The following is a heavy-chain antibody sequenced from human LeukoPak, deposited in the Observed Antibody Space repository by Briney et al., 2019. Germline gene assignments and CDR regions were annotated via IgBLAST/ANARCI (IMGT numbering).Heavy chain of an antibody. CDR1: GFTFSSYG. J-gene: IGHJ4*02. CDR3: ARAAENYGGRFDS. Sequence: PGGSLRLSCAASGFTFSSYGMHWVRQAPGKGLEWVAFIRYDGSNKYYADSVKGRFTISRDNSKNTLYLQMNSLRAEDTAVYYCARAAENYGGRFDSWGQGTLVTVFS. V-gene: IGHV3-30*02. D-gene: IGHD3-16*01. CDR2: IRYDGSNK.